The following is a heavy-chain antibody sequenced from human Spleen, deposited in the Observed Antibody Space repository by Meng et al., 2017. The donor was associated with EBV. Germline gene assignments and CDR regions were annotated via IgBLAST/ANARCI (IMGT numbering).Heavy chain of an antibody. CDR2: IYWDDDK. CDR1: GVSLRTRLLG. Sequence: MEPTQTRTLPSTFFGVSLRTRLLGVIWSRQPPGKALDWLALIYWDDDKRYSPSLKSRLTITKDTSKNQVVLTMTNMDPVDTAKYYCAHTGVLGELSADYWGQGTLVTVSS. V-gene: IGHV2-5*02. D-gene: IGHD3-16*02. CDR3: AHTGVLGELSADY. J-gene: IGHJ4*02.